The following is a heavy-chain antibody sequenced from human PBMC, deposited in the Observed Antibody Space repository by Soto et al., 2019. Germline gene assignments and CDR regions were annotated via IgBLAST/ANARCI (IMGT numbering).Heavy chain of an antibody. CDR2: HRESDHST. Sequence: GGSLILSCAASGFTFNTYAMPSVCQSPGKSQEWLQAHRESDHSTYYVDSMKGRFTISRDNAKNSLYLEMNSLRAEDTAVYYCARESEDLTSNFDYWGQGTLVTVSS. J-gene: IGHJ4*02. CDR3: ARESEDLTSNFDY. CDR1: GFTFNTYA. V-gene: IGHV3-21*06.